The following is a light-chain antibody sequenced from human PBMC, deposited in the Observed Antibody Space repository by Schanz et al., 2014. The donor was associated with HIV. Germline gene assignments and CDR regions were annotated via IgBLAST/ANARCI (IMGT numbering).Light chain of an antibody. CDR2: DVN. V-gene: IGLV2-14*03. CDR3: YSYAGSSTFGDVV. Sequence: SALTQPASVSGSPGQSIAISCTGTNSDIGAYNYVSWYQQHPDKAPKLIIYDVNNRPSGVSNRFSGSKSGNTASLTISGLQAEDEADYYCYSYAGSSTFGDVVFGGGTKLTVL. J-gene: IGLJ2*01. CDR1: NSDIGAYNY.